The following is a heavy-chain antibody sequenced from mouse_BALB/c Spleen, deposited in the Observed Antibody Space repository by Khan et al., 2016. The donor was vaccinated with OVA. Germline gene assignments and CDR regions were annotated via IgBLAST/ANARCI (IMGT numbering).Heavy chain of an antibody. CDR1: GYTFTDYA. V-gene: IGHV1S137*01. J-gene: IGHJ3*01. CDR3: ARGVKFAY. CDR2: ISSYYGVP. Sequence: QVQLQQSGAELVRPGVSLKISCKGSGYTFTDYAMHWVKQSHAKSLEWIGVISSYYGVPEYTQKFKGKAKMTVERYSSTAYMELARLTSEDSAIYYCARGVKFAYWGQGTLVTVSA.